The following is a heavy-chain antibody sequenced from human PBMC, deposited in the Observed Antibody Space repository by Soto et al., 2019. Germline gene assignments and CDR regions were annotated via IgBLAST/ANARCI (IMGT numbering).Heavy chain of an antibody. CDR2: IYYSGST. CDR1: GDSINNFF. Sequence: PSETLSLTCTVSGDSINNFFWSWIRQPPGKGLEWLGNIYYSGSTNYNPSLKSRVTMSVDTSKNQLSLRLSSVTDADTAVYYCARDSGYCSSTSCYGLQGWFDPWGLGTLVTVSS. CDR3: ARDSGYCSSTSCYGLQGWFDP. J-gene: IGHJ5*02. V-gene: IGHV4-59*01. D-gene: IGHD2-2*03.